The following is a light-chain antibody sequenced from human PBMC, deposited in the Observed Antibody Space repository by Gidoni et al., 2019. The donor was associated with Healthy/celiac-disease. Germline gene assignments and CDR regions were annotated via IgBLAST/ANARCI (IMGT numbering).Light chain of an antibody. CDR3: QQSYITSST. CDR2: AAS. Sequence: DIQMTQSPSSLSASVGDRVTITCRESQSISSYLNWYQQKPGKAPKLLIYAASSLQSGVPSRFSGSGSGTDFTLTISSLQPEAFATYYCQQSYITSSTFXPXTKVDIK. J-gene: IGKJ3*01. CDR1: QSISSY. V-gene: IGKV1-39*01.